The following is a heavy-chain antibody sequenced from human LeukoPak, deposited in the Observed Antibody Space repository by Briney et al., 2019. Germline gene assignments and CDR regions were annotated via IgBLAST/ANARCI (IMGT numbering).Heavy chain of an antibody. CDR2: IYTSGST. V-gene: IGHV4-4*07. Sequence: SETLSLTCTVSGGSISSYYWSWIRQPAGKGLEWIGRIYTSGSTNYNPSLKSRVTMSVDTSKNQFSLKLSSVTAADTAVYYCAREISDLYYYYYMDVWGKGTTVTVSS. CDR1: GGSISSYY. CDR3: AREISDLYYYYYMDV. D-gene: IGHD2-15*01. J-gene: IGHJ6*03.